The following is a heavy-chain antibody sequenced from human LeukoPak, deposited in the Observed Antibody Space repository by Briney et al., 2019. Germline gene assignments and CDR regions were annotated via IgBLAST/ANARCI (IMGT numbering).Heavy chain of an antibody. CDR2: INHSGST. D-gene: IGHD2-2*01. J-gene: IGHJ4*02. CDR3: ARGIAEVPAVSLDY. Sequence: SESLSLTCAGYGVSFSGYYWSWIRQPPGKGLEWIGEINHSGSTNYNPALKRRGTISVDTYKNQFPLTLSSVTAPDTAVYYCARGIAEVPAVSLDYWGQGTLVTVSS. CDR1: GVSFSGYY. V-gene: IGHV4-34*01.